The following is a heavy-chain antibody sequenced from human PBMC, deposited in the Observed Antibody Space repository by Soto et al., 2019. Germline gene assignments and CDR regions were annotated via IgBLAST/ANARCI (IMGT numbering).Heavy chain of an antibody. D-gene: IGHD2-2*01. J-gene: IGHJ4*02. CDR3: VKGRCRTTTRSKVFLDF. CDR2: ISINGDTT. Sequence: GGSLRLSCSASGFYFKNYAMHLVRQAPGKGPEYLSGISINGDTTYYADSVKDRITISRDNSNNAVYLKLSSLTKEDTAVYHCVKGRCRTTTRSKVFLDFRGRGTLVTVSS. CDR1: GFYFKNYA. V-gene: IGHV3-64D*06.